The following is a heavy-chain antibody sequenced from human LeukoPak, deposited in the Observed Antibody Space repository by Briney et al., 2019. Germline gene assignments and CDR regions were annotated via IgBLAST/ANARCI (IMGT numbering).Heavy chain of an antibody. Sequence: PGGSLRLSCAASGFTFSWYWMSWVRQAPGKGLEWVANIKQDGSEKYYVDSVKGRFTISRDNAKNSLYLQMNSLRAEDTAVFYCASLGYCSGGSCFYGMDVWGQGTTVIVSS. J-gene: IGHJ6*02. D-gene: IGHD2-15*01. V-gene: IGHV3-7*01. CDR2: IKQDGSEK. CDR1: GFTFSWYW. CDR3: ASLGYCSGGSCFYGMDV.